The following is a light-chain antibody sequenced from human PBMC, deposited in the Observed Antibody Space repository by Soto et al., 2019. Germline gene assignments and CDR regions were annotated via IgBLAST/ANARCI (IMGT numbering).Light chain of an antibody. Sequence: QAVVTQPPSASASLGASVTLTCTLSSGYSNYKVDWYQQRPGKGPRFVMRVGTGGIVGSKGDGTPDRFSVLGSGLNRYLTIKNIQEEDESDYHCGADHGSGSNFALVFGGGTKLTVL. CDR3: GADHGSGSNFALV. CDR1: SGYSNYK. J-gene: IGLJ2*01. CDR2: VGTGGIVG. V-gene: IGLV9-49*01.